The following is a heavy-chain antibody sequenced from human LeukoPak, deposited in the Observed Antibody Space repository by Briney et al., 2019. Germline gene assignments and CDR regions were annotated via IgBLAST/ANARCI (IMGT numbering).Heavy chain of an antibody. CDR3: ARVRDSSGYYYFDY. Sequence: GGSLRLSCAASGFTVSSNDMSWVRQAPGKGLEWVSIIYSGGSTYYADSVKGRFTISRDNSKNTLYLQMNSLRAEDTAVYYCARVRDSSGYYYFDYWGQGTLVTVSS. V-gene: IGHV3-53*01. CDR1: GFTVSSND. J-gene: IGHJ4*02. D-gene: IGHD3-22*01. CDR2: IYSGGST.